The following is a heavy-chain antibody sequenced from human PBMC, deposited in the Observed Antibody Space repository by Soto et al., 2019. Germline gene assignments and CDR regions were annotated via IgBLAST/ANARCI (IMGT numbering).Heavy chain of an antibody. V-gene: IGHV3-33*01. J-gene: IGHJ6*02. D-gene: IGHD4-4*01. CDR1: GFSVGNHA. CDR3: AREGQQLAPYAMAV. Sequence: QVQVVESGGGVVQPGMSLILSCAASGFSVGNHAIHWVRQAPGKGLEWVAQIWYDGSNKYYSASVRGRFTVSRDHSKYTIYTQVTSLRAEDTALSYCAREGQQLAPYAMAVRGQGTPVIVS. CDR2: IWYDGSNK.